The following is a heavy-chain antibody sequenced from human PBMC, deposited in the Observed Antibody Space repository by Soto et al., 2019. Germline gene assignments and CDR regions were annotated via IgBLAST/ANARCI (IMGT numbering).Heavy chain of an antibody. V-gene: IGHV3-23*01. Sequence: GGSLRLSCAASGFTFSSYAMSWVRQAPGKGLEWVSAISGSGGSTYYADSVKGRFTISRDNSKNTLYLQMNSLRAEDTAVYYCAKDRGLRFLEWSEYYFDYWGQGTLVAVSA. J-gene: IGHJ4*02. CDR2: ISGSGGST. CDR1: GFTFSSYA. CDR3: AKDRGLRFLEWSEYYFDY. D-gene: IGHD3-3*01.